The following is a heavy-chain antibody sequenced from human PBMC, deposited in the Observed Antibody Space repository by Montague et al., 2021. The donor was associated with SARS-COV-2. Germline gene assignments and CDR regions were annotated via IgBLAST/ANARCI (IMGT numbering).Heavy chain of an antibody. CDR3: ASAYHDYGLDN. J-gene: IGHJ4*02. CDR2: IWYDGSKR. CDR1: GITFNRHG. Sequence: SLRRSCAASGITFNRHGMHWVRQAPGKGLEWVAVIWYDGSKRFYSDSVRGRFTISRDNSKNTVYLQMNSLSVEDTAVYYCASAYHDYGLDNWGQGTLVTVSS. V-gene: IGHV3-33*01. D-gene: IGHD3-16*01.